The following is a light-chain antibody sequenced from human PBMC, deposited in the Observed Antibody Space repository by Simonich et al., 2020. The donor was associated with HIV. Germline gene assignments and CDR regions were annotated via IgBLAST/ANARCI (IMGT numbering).Light chain of an antibody. CDR3: QSYDSSNWV. J-gene: IGLJ3*02. CDR2: EDN. Sequence: NFMLTQPPSVSESPGKTVTISCTRSRGSIASNYVQWYQQRPGSAPPTVIYEDNQRPSGVPDRFSGSIDSSSNSASLTISGLKTEDEADYYCQSYDSSNWVFGGGTKLTVL. CDR1: RGSIASNY. V-gene: IGLV6-57*03.